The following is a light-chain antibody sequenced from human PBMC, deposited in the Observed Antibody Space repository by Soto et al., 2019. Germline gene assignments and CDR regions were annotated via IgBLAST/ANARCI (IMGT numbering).Light chain of an antibody. CDR2: AAA. V-gene: IGKV1-39*01. CDR3: QQNYSTPWT. CDR1: QSISSY. J-gene: IGKJ1*01. Sequence: DIQMTQSPSSLSASVGDRVTITCRASQSISSYLTWYQQKPGEAPKLLIYAAASMQSGVPSRFSGSGSGTDFTLTISSLQPEDFATYYCQQNYSTPWTFGQGTNVDI.